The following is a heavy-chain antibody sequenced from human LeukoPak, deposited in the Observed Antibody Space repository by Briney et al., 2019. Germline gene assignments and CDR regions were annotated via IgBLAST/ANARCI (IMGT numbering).Heavy chain of an antibody. Sequence: GGSLRLSCAASGFTFRNYGMHWVRQAPGKGLEWVTFIPSDGSNKYYADSVKGRFTISKDNSKNTLYLQMNSLRAEDTAVYYCARDPHYYDSSGYPIFDYWGQGTLVTVSS. D-gene: IGHD3-22*01. J-gene: IGHJ4*02. CDR2: IPSDGSNK. CDR1: GFTFRNYG. V-gene: IGHV3-30*02. CDR3: ARDPHYYDSSGYPIFDY.